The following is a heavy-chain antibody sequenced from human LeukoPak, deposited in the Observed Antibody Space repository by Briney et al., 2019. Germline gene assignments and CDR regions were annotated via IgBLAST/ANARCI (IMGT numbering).Heavy chain of an antibody. V-gene: IGHV4-59*03. CDR1: GGSFSSDY. J-gene: IGHJ1*01. Sequence: PSETLSLTCTVSGGSFSSDYWSWIRQSPGKRLEGIAYIYSSGSTNYNPSLQSRVTISVDTSKSQISLKLNSVTAADTAIYYCARSGYYEYFQQWGQGTLVTVSS. CDR3: ARSGYYEYFQQ. D-gene: IGHD3-22*01. CDR2: IYSSGST.